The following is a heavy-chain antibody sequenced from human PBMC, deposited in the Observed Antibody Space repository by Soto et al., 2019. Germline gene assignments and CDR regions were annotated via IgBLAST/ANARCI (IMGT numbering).Heavy chain of an antibody. J-gene: IGHJ4*02. CDR2: IYYSGST. CDR3: ARDGSGYSYFDY. CDR1: GASMNNYY. V-gene: IGHV4-59*01. D-gene: IGHD3-22*01. Sequence: SETLSLTCTVSGASMNNYYWSWIRQPPGKGLEWIGYIYYSGSTNYNPSLKSRVTISVDTSKNQFSLKLSSVTAADTAVYYCARDGSGYSYFDYWGQGTLVTVSS.